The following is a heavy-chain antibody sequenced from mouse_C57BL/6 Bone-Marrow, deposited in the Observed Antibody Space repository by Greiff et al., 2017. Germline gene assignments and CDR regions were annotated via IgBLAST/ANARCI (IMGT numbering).Heavy chain of an antibody. J-gene: IGHJ1*03. CDR2: INYDGSST. Sequence: EVQLVESEGGLVQPGSSMKLSCTASGFTFSDYYMAWVRQVPEKGLEWVANINYDGSSTYYLDSLKSRFIISRDNAKNILYLQMSSLKSEDTATXYCARGSRITTVVGGNWYFDVWGTGTTVTVSS. V-gene: IGHV5-16*01. D-gene: IGHD1-1*01. CDR3: ARGSRITTVVGGNWYFDV. CDR1: GFTFSDYY.